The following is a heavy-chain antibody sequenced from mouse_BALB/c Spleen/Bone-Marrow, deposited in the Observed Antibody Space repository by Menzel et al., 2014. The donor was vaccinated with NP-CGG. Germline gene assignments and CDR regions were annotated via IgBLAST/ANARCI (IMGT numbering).Heavy chain of an antibody. D-gene: IGHD2-4*01. CDR1: GYTFTSYW. J-gene: IGHJ1*01. Sequence: VQLQQSGAELVKPGASVKMSCKASGYTFTSYWMHWVKQRPGQGLEWIGAIDPSDSYTSYNQKFKGKATLTVDTSSSTAYMQLSSLTSEDSAVYYCTRGDYDWCFDVWGAGTPVTVSS. V-gene: IGHV1S127*01. CDR2: IDPSDSYT. CDR3: TRGDYDWCFDV.